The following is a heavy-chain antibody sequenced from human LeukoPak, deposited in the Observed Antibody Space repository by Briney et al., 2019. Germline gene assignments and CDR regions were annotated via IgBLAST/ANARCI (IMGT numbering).Heavy chain of an antibody. V-gene: IGHV4-59*01. J-gene: IGHJ4*02. D-gene: IGHD2-15*01. CDR1: GGSISSYY. CDR2: IYYSGST. Sequence: TSETLSLTCTVSGGSISSYYWGWIRQPPGKGLEWIGYIYYSGSTNYNPSLKSRVTISVDTSKNQFSLKLSSVTAADTAVYYCARRCSGGSCYYYFDYWGQGTLVTVSS. CDR3: ARRCSGGSCYYYFDY.